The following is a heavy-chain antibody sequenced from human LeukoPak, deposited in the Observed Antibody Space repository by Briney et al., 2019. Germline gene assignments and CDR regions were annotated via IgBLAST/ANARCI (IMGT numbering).Heavy chain of an antibody. CDR2: ISGSGGST. Sequence: GGSLRLSCAASGFTFSSYAMSWVRQAPGKGLEWASAISGSGGSTYYADSVKGRFTISRDNSKNTLYLQMNSLRAEDTAVYYCANYWTTGTPTFAFDYWGQGTLVTVSS. D-gene: IGHD1-1*01. CDR3: ANYWTTGTPTFAFDY. J-gene: IGHJ4*02. V-gene: IGHV3-23*01. CDR1: GFTFSSYA.